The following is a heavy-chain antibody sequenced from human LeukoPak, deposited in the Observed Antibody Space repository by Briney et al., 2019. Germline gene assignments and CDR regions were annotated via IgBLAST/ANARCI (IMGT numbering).Heavy chain of an antibody. D-gene: IGHD6-13*01. J-gene: IGHJ6*03. CDR3: ARDTSYSSSWAKEQNYYYYYMDV. V-gene: IGHV1-46*01. CDR1: GYTFTSYY. CDR2: INPSGGST. Sequence: ATVNLSCNISGYTFTSYYMHWVRHAPAQALEWMGIINPSGGSTSYAQNSEGGDTMTRDTSTSTVYMERSSLRSEDTAVYYCARDTSYSSSWAKEQNYYYYYMDVWGKGTTVTISS.